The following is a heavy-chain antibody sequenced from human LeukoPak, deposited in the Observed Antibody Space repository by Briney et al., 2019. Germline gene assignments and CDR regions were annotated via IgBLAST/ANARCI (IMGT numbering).Heavy chain of an antibody. Sequence: PGGSLRLSCAASGFTFSSYGMHWVRQAPGKGLEWVAVISYDGSNKYYADSVKGRFTISRDNSKNTLYLQMNSLRAVDTAVYYCAKDGSAVAAPFDYWGQGTLVTVSS. J-gene: IGHJ4*02. CDR3: AKDGSAVAAPFDY. CDR1: GFTFSSYG. D-gene: IGHD6-19*01. CDR2: ISYDGSNK. V-gene: IGHV3-30*18.